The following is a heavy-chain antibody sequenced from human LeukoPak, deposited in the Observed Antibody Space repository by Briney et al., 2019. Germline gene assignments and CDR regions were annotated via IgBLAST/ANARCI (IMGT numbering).Heavy chain of an antibody. Sequence: SVKVSCKASGGTFSSYAISWVRQAPGQGLEWMGRIIPIFGTANYAQKFQGRVTITTDESTSTAYMELSSLRSEDTAVYYCAVGYCSSTSSYVPGDYWGQGTLVTVSS. CDR2: IIPIFGTA. D-gene: IGHD2-2*01. CDR1: GGTFSSYA. CDR3: AVGYCSSTSSYVPGDY. V-gene: IGHV1-69*05. J-gene: IGHJ4*02.